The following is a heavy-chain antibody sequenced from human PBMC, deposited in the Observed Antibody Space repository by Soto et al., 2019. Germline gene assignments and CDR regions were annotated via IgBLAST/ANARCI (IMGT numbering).Heavy chain of an antibody. V-gene: IGHV3-66*01. CDR3: ARDFYYYGSGTMGWYFDY. J-gene: IGHJ4*02. CDR1: GLTVSSNY. Sequence: EVQLVESGGGLVQPGGSLRLSCAASGLTVSSNYMRWVRQAPGKGLEWVSLIYSGGSTYYADSVRGRFTISRDNSKNTLYLQMNSLRAEDTAVYYCARDFYYYGSGTMGWYFDYWCQGTLVTVSS. D-gene: IGHD3-10*01. CDR2: IYSGGST.